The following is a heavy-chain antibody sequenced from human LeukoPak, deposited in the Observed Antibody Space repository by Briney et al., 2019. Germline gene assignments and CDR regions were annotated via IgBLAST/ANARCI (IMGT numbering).Heavy chain of an antibody. Sequence: ASVKVSCKVSGYTLTELSMHWVRQAPGRGLEWMGGFDPEDGETIYAQKFQGRVTMTEDTSTDTAYMELSSLRSEDTAVYYCATAYSGSYYESPKAHFDYWGQGTLVTVSS. V-gene: IGHV1-24*01. J-gene: IGHJ4*02. CDR2: FDPEDGET. CDR1: GYTLTELS. D-gene: IGHD1-26*01. CDR3: ATAYSGSYYESPKAHFDY.